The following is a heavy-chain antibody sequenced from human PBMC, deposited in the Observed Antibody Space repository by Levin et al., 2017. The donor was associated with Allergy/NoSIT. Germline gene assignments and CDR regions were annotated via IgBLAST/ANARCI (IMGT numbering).Heavy chain of an antibody. V-gene: IGHV4-34*01. CDR1: GGSFSGYY. D-gene: IGHD1-26*01. Sequence: PSETLSLTCAVYGGSFSGYYWSWIRQPPGKGLEWIGEINHSGSTNYNPSLKSRVTISVDTSKNQFSLKLSSVTAADTAVYYCARDPGRRKGNWFDPWGQGTLVTVSS. CDR3: ARDPGRRKGNWFDP. J-gene: IGHJ5*02. CDR2: INHSGST.